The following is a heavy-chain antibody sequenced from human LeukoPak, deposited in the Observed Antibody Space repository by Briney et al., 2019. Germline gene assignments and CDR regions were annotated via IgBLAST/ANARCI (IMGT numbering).Heavy chain of an antibody. CDR3: AKDRDTTGYNH. CDR1: GFTFVDYA. Sequence: GGSLRLSCAASGFTFVDYAMHWVRQAPGKGLEWVSSITGDGGRTYYADSVKGRFTISIDNSKKSLYLQKNSLRTEDTALYYCAKDRDTTGYNHWGQGTLVSVSS. J-gene: IGHJ5*02. D-gene: IGHD3-22*01. V-gene: IGHV3-43*02. CDR2: ITGDGGRT.